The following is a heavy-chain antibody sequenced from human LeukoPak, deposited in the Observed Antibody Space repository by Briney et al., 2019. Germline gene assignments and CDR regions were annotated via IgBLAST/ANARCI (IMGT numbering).Heavy chain of an antibody. V-gene: IGHV3-53*01. D-gene: IGHD1-1*01. CDR2: IYSGGNT. CDR3: ARGDYNWNDLDP. CDR1: GLSVSSNY. Sequence: GGSLRLSCAASGLSVSSNYMSWVRQAPGKGLEWVSVIYSGGNTYYADSVKSRCSISRDNSKNTVFLQINILRAEDTAVYYCARGDYNWNDLDPWGQGTLVTVSA. J-gene: IGHJ5*02.